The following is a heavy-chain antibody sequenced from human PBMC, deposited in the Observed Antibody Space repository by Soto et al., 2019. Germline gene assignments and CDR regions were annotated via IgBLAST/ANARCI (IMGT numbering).Heavy chain of an antibody. D-gene: IGHD4-17*01. CDR2: IWYDGSNK. Sequence: QVQLVESGGGVVQPGRSLRLSCAASGFTFSNYGMHWVRQAPGKGLEWVAVIWYDGSNKYYADSVKGRFTISRDNSKNTQYLQMNSLRADDTAVYYCAREDYGDSHDYWGQGTLVTVSS. V-gene: IGHV3-33*01. CDR3: AREDYGDSHDY. J-gene: IGHJ4*02. CDR1: GFTFSNYG.